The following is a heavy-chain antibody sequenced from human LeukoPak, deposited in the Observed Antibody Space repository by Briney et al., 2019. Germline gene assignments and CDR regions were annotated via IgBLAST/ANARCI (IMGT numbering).Heavy chain of an antibody. D-gene: IGHD3-22*01. J-gene: IGHJ4*02. CDR1: GGSFSGYY. CDR2: INHSGST. CDR3: ARAPGTMIVVGTAHYFDY. Sequence: PSETLSLTCAVYGGSFSGYYWSRIRQPPGKGLEWIGEINHSGSTNYNPSLKSRVTISVDTSKNQFSLKLSSVTAADTAVYYCARAPGTMIVVGTAHYFDYWGQGTLVTVSS. V-gene: IGHV4-34*01.